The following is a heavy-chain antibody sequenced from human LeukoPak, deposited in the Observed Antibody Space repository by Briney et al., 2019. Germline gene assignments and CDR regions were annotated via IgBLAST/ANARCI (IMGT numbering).Heavy chain of an antibody. Sequence: ASVKVSCKASGGTFSNYAINWVRQAPGQGLEWMGEIIPIFGTTKYAQKFQGRVTITADESTSTAYMELSSLRSEDTAVYYCATVPSGVTTGGYDPWGPGTLVTVSS. V-gene: IGHV1-69*13. J-gene: IGHJ5*02. D-gene: IGHD4-17*01. CDR3: ATVPSGVTTGGYDP. CDR2: IIPIFGTT. CDR1: GGTFSNYA.